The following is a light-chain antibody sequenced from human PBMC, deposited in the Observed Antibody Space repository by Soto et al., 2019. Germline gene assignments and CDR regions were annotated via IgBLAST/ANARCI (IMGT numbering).Light chain of an antibody. J-gene: IGKJ1*01. Sequence: EIVMTQSAGTLSLSPGERATLSCRASQSVSNNYLAWYQQKPGQAPRLLSYGASNRATGIPDRFSGSGSGTDFTLTISRLEPEDFAVYYCQQYGSSGTFGQGTKVDNK. V-gene: IGKV3-20*01. CDR1: QSVSNNY. CDR3: QQYGSSGT. CDR2: GAS.